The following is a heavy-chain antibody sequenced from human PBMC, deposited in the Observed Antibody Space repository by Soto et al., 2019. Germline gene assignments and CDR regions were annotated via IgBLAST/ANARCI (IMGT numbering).Heavy chain of an antibody. CDR3: ARDPLGPLTTVNV. Sequence: SGGSLRLSCAASGFTFSSYSMSWVRQAPGKGLEWVSVIYRGGNTFYTDSVKGRFTISRDNSNNTLYLQMNSLRVEDTAVYYCARDPLGPLTTVNVCGQGTLVTLSS. D-gene: IGHD4-17*01. J-gene: IGHJ4*02. CDR1: GFTFSSYS. V-gene: IGHV3-66*01. CDR2: IYRGGNT.